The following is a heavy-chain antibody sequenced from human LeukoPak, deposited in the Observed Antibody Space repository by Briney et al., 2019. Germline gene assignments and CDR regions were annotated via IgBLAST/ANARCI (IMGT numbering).Heavy chain of an antibody. CDR3: ARTTWGYSPFYYYYYMDV. J-gene: IGHJ6*03. D-gene: IGHD5-18*01. V-gene: IGHV1-8*03. Sequence: ASVKVSCKASGYTFTSYDINWVRQATGQGLEWMGWMNPNSGNTGYAQKFQGRVTITRNTSISTAYMELSSLRSEDTAVYYCARTTWGYSPFYYYYYMDVWGKGTTVTVSS. CDR2: MNPNSGNT. CDR1: GYTFTSYD.